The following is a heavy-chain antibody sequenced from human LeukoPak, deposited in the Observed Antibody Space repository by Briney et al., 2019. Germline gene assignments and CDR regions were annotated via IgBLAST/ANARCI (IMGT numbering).Heavy chain of an antibody. CDR2: ISAYNGNT. CDR1: GYTFTSYG. CDR3: ARCDFWSGSRPFDY. D-gene: IGHD3-3*01. V-gene: IGHV1-18*01. Sequence: GASVKVSCKASGYTFTSYGISWVRQAPGQGLEWMGWISAYNGNTNYAQKLQGRVTMTTDTSTSTAYMELRSLRSDDTVVYYCARCDFWSGSRPFDYWGQGTLVTVSS. J-gene: IGHJ4*02.